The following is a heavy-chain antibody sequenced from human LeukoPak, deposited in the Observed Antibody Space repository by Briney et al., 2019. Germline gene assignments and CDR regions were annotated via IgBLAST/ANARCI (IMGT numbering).Heavy chain of an antibody. CDR2: ISSSSSYI. CDR1: GFTFSSYS. D-gene: IGHD3-3*01. Sequence: GGSLRLSCAASGFTFSSYSMNWVRQAPGKGLEWVSSISSSSSYIYYADSVKGRFTISRDNAKNSLYLQMNSLTAEDTAVYYCARDAPPYDFWSGRKDDAFDIWGQGTMVTVSS. V-gene: IGHV3-21*01. J-gene: IGHJ3*02. CDR3: ARDAPPYDFWSGRKDDAFDI.